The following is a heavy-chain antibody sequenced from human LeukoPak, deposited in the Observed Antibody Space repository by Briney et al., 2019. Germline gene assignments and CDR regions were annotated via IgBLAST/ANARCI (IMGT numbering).Heavy chain of an antibody. CDR3: ARHVSSESYPRCFDY. D-gene: IGHD1-26*01. Sequence: SETLSLTCTVSGGSISSSSYYWGWLRQPPGKGLEWIGFIYYSGSTYYNPSLKSRLTISVDTSKNQFSLKLTSVTAADTAVYYCARHVSSESYPRCFDYWGQGTLVTVSS. CDR1: GGSISSSSYY. J-gene: IGHJ4*02. CDR2: IYYSGST. V-gene: IGHV4-39*01.